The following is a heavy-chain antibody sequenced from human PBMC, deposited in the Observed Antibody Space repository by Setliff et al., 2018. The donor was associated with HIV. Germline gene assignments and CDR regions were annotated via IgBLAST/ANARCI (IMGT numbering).Heavy chain of an antibody. CDR2: IYHSGTT. CDR3: ARHAAGPDGPFDY. V-gene: IGHV4-38-2*01. J-gene: IGHJ4*02. CDR1: GYSISSGYY. Sequence: SETLSLTCAVSGYSISSGYYWGWIRQIPGKGLEWIGSIYHSGTTYYNPSLRSRVTISVDTSKNQFSLKLSSVTAADTAVYYCARHAAGPDGPFDYWGQGTLVTVSS. D-gene: IGHD2-2*01.